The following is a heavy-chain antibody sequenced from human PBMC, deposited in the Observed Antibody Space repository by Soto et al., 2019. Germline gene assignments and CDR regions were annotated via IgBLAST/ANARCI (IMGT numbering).Heavy chain of an antibody. CDR2: ISYDGKQT. CDR1: GVTFKDYG. CDR3: ARDGWGSNWYFDL. J-gene: IGHJ2*01. Sequence: GGSLRLSCGAPGVTFKDYGMHWVRQAPGKGLEWVAVISYDGKQTYYADSVKGRFTVSKDKSKRTLFLQMNSLRVDDTAVYYCARDGWGSNWYFDLWGRGTLVTVSS. D-gene: IGHD3-16*01. V-gene: IGHV3-30*03.